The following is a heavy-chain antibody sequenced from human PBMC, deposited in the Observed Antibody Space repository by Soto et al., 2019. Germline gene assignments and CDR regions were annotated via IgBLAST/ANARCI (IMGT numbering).Heavy chain of an antibody. CDR3: TRDWEITVSTWSFGGF. V-gene: IGHV1-69*08. Sequence: QVQLVQSGAEVKKPGSSVKVSCKASGGTFSPYTINWVRQAPGQGLEWMGRIIPFHGVTNYPQKFQARVTITADKSTSTAYMELSGPRFEDTAMYYCTRDWEITVSTWSFGGFWGRGTLVTVSS. J-gene: IGHJ4*02. CDR1: GGTFSPYT. D-gene: IGHD3-10*01. CDR2: IIPFHGVT.